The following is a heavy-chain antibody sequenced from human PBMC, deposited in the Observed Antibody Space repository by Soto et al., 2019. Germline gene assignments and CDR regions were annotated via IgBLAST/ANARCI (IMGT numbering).Heavy chain of an antibody. CDR1: GGTFSRHS. CDR2: SMPFFDIA. D-gene: IGHD2-2*01. V-gene: IGHV1-69*08. Sequence: QVQLVQSGAEVKKPGSSVKVSCKASGGTFSRHSITWVRQAPGHGPEWMGRSMPFFDIASYAQKFPGRVTITADKSRCTAYMELSSLRSEDTAVYYRAREDRDRECALVPDAIDGMVVWGQAPTVTVSS. CDR3: AREDRDRECALVPDAIDGMVV. J-gene: IGHJ6*02.